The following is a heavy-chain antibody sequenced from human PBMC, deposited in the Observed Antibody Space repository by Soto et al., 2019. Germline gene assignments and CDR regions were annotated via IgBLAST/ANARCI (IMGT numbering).Heavy chain of an antibody. J-gene: IGHJ4*02. CDR2: ISDSGATT. Sequence: VGSLRLSCAASGFPFGENAMSWVRQAPGKGLEWVSGISDSGATTYYADSVRGRFTISRDNSKNTLYLQMKSLRAEDSASYYCAKEDTSSGSLDYWGQGALVTVSS. CDR3: AKEDTSSGSLDY. D-gene: IGHD6-19*01. V-gene: IGHV3-23*01. CDR1: GFPFGENA.